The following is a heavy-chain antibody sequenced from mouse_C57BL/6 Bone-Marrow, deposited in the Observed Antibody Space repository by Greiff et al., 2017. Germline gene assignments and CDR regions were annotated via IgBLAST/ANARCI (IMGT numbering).Heavy chain of an antibody. J-gene: IGHJ4*01. V-gene: IGHV1-26*01. Sequence: EVQLQQSGPELVKPGASVKISCKASGYTFTDYYMNWVKQSHGKSLERIGDINPNNGGTSYNQKFKGKATLTVDKSSSTAYMELRSLTSEDSAVYYCARWLRRGYYAMDYWGQGTSVTVSS. CDR1: GYTFTDYY. D-gene: IGHD2-2*01. CDR3: ARWLRRGYYAMDY. CDR2: INPNNGGT.